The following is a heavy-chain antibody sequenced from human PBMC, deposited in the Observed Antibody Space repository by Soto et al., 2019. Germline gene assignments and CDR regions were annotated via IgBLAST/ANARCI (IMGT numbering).Heavy chain of an antibody. V-gene: IGHV1-69*12. CDR3: ANCGGDCYTYPRSEYFQH. J-gene: IGHJ1*01. CDR2: IIPIFGTA. Sequence: QVQLVQSGAEVKKPGSSVKVSCKASGGTFSSYAISWVRQAPGQGLEWMGGIIPIFGTANYAQKFQGRVTITADESTSTAYMELSSLRSEDTAVYYCANCGGDCYTYPRSEYFQHWGQGTLVTVSS. CDR1: GGTFSSYA. D-gene: IGHD2-21*02.